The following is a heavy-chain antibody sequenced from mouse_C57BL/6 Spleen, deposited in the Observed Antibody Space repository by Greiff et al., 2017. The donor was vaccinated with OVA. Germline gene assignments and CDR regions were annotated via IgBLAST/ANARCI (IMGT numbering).Heavy chain of an antibody. Sequence: ESGPGLVKPSQSLSLTCSVTGYSITSGYYWNWIRQFPGNKLEWMGYISNDGSNNYNPSLKNRISITRDTSKNQFFLKLNSVTTEDTAAYYCASSLLYYFDYWGQGTTLTVSS. CDR3: ASSLLYYFDY. V-gene: IGHV3-6*01. CDR1: GYSITSGYY. D-gene: IGHD2-10*01. J-gene: IGHJ2*01. CDR2: ISNDGSN.